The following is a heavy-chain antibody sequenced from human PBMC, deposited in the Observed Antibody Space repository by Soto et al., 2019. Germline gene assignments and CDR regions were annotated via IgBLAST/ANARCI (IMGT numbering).Heavy chain of an antibody. Sequence: EVQLVESGGGLVQPGGSLRISCAASGFTVSRNYMYWVRQAPGKGLEWVSVIYSGGGTHYADSVKGRFTISRDNSKNTLYLQMNSLRADDTAVYYCASPNEGQWELLAQHWGQGTLVTVSS. CDR1: GFTVSRNY. V-gene: IGHV3-66*01. D-gene: IGHD1-26*01. CDR2: IYSGGGT. CDR3: ASPNEGQWELLAQH. J-gene: IGHJ1*01.